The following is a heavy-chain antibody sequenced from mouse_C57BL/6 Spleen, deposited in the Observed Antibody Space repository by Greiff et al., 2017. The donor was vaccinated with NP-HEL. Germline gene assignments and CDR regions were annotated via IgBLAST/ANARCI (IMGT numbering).Heavy chain of an antibody. CDR2: IDPETGGT. CDR3: TRDYYGSSVYFDY. D-gene: IGHD1-1*01. Sequence: QVQLQQSGAELVRPGASVTLSCKASGYTFTDYEMHWVKQTPVHGLEWIGAIDPETGGTAYNQKFKGKAILTADKSSSTAYMELRSLTSEDSAVYYCTRDYYGSSVYFDYWGQGTTLTVSS. V-gene: IGHV1-15*01. CDR1: GYTFTDYE. J-gene: IGHJ2*01.